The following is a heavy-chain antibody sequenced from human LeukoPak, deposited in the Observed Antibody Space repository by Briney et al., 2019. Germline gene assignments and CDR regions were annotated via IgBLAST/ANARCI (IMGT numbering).Heavy chain of an antibody. CDR3: ATRKFGELTY. D-gene: IGHD3-10*01. V-gene: IGHV3-66*01. CDR2: LYHGGST. J-gene: IGHJ4*02. Sequence: PGGSLRLSCAASGFTFDDYAMHWVRQAPGKGLEWVSILYHGGSTYYADSVKGRFSISRDTSKNTLYLQMNSLRVEDTAVYYCATRKFGELTYWGQGTLVTVSS. CDR1: GFTFDDYA.